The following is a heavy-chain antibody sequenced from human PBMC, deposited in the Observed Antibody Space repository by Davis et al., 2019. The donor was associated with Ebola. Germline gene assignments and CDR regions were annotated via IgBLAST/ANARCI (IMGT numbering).Heavy chain of an antibody. CDR2: IQQDGSAK. CDR3: ARTWEESGAFYRHFDC. CDR1: GFTFSSHW. Sequence: GESLNIPCAASGFTFSSHWMSWVRQTPGKGLGWVANIQQDGSAKNYVDSVKGRFTISRDNSKNSLYLQMNSLRAEDTAVYYCARTWEESGAFYRHFDCWGQGTLVTVSS. V-gene: IGHV3-7*01. D-gene: IGHD1-26*01. J-gene: IGHJ4*02.